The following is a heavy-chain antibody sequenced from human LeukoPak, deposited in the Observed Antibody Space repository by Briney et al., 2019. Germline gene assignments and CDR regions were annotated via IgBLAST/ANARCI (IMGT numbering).Heavy chain of an antibody. V-gene: IGHV1-18*01. J-gene: IGHJ6*03. Sequence: ASVKVSCKASGYTFTSYGMSWLRQAPGQGRDGMGWISAYNGNTNYAQKLQGRVTLTTDTSTSTAYMELRSMRSDDTAVYYCASGYSTSWYYYYMDVWGKGTTVTVSS. CDR3: ASGYSTSWYYYYMDV. CDR2: ISAYNGNT. CDR1: GYTFTSYG. D-gene: IGHD6-13*01.